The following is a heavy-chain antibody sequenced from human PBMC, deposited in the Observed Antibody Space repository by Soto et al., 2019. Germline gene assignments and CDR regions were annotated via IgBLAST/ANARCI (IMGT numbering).Heavy chain of an antibody. J-gene: IGHJ6*02. Sequence: GGSLRLSCAASGFTFSSYDMHWVRQATGKGLEWVSAIGTAGDTYYPGSVKGRFTISRENAKNSLYLQMNSLRAGDTARYFCAGYCSSSICPEDHYFALEVWGQGTTVTVSS. V-gene: IGHV3-13*01. D-gene: IGHD2-2*01. CDR3: AGYCSSSICPEDHYFALEV. CDR1: GFTFSSYD. CDR2: IGTAGDT.